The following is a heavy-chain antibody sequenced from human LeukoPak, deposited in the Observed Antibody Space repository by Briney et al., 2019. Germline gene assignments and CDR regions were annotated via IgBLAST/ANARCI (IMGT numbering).Heavy chain of an antibody. J-gene: IGHJ4*02. D-gene: IGHD2-2*01. CDR3: ARGRGYNRYCSSTSCYVFDY. Sequence: ASVKVSCKASGYTFTSYDINWVRQATGQGLEWMGWMNPNSGNTGYAQKFQGRVTMTRNTSISTAYMELSSLRSEDTAVYYCARGRGYNRYCSSTSCYVFDYWGQGTLVTASS. CDR2: MNPNSGNT. V-gene: IGHV1-8*01. CDR1: GYTFTSYD.